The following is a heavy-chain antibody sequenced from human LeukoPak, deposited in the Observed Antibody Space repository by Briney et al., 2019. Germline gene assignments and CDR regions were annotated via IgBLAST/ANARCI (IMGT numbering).Heavy chain of an antibody. V-gene: IGHV1-69*04. Sequence: ASVKVSCKASGGTFSSYAISWVRQAPGQGLEWMGRIIPILGIANYAQKFQGRVTITADKSTSTAYMELGSLRSEDTAVYYCARAGPPGYSWFDPWGQGTLVTVSS. CDR3: ARAGPPGYSWFDP. CDR1: GGTFSSYA. J-gene: IGHJ5*02. D-gene: IGHD5-12*01. CDR2: IIPILGIA.